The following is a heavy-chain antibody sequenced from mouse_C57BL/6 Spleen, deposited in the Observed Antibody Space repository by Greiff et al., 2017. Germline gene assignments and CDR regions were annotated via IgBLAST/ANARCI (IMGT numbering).Heavy chain of an antibody. CDR2: IDPEDGET. CDR3: AREDGYDEEGDY. J-gene: IGHJ2*01. V-gene: IGHV14-2*01. CDR1: GFNIKDYY. Sequence: VQLKESGAELVKPGASVKLSCTASGFNIKDYYMHWVKQRTEPGLEWIGRIDPEDGETKYAPKFQGKAIIPADTSSNTAYLQLSSLTSEDTAVYYCAREDGYDEEGDYWGQGTTLTVSS. D-gene: IGHD2-2*01.